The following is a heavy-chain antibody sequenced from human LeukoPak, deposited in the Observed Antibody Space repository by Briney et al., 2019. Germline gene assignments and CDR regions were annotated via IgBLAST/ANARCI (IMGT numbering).Heavy chain of an antibody. Sequence: PGGSLRLSCAASGCTFSSYGMHWVRQAPGKGLEWVAFIPYDGSNKYYADSVKGRFTISRDNSKNTLYLQMNSLRAEDTAVYYCAKDGRYYYDSSGYYPLYMDVWGKGATVTISS. CDR2: IPYDGSNK. J-gene: IGHJ6*03. CDR3: AKDGRYYYDSSGYYPLYMDV. CDR1: GCTFSSYG. V-gene: IGHV3-30*02. D-gene: IGHD3-22*01.